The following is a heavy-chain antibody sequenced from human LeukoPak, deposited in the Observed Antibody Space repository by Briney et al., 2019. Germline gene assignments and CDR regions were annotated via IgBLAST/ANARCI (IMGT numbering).Heavy chain of an antibody. CDR1: RFTFSGYT. CDR2: ISSSGEYT. J-gene: IGHJ3*02. V-gene: IGHV3-21*01. Sequence: KSGGSLRLSCAASRFTFSGYTMTWVRQAPGKGLEWVSSISSSGEYTYYADSLKGRFTISRDNSKNSLYLEMNSLRAEDTAVYYCARRGDAFDIWGQGTMVTVSS. CDR3: ARRGDAFDI.